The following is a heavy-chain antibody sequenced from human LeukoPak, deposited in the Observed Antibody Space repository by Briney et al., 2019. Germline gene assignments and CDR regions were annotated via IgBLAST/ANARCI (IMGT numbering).Heavy chain of an antibody. CDR1: GFTFSSYS. CDR3: ARDNWNGPFDY. V-gene: IGHV3-53*01. D-gene: IGHD1-20*01. Sequence: GGSLRLSCAASGFTFSSYSMNWVRQAPGKGLEWVSVIYSGGSTYYADSVKGRFTISRDNSKNTLYLQMNSLRAEDTAVYYCARDNWNGPFDYWGQGTLVTVSS. CDR2: IYSGGST. J-gene: IGHJ4*02.